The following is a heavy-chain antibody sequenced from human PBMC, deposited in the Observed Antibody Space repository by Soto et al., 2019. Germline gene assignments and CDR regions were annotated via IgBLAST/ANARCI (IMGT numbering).Heavy chain of an antibody. Sequence: GGSLRVSCAASGFTFSSYSMHWVRQAPGKGLEWVAVIWYDGSNKYYADSVKGRFTISRDNSKNTLYLQMNSLRAEDTAVYYCARDGRYYDSSGYYGGSWFDPWGQGTLVTVSS. J-gene: IGHJ5*02. D-gene: IGHD3-22*01. V-gene: IGHV3-33*08. CDR2: IWYDGSNK. CDR1: GFTFSSYS. CDR3: ARDGRYYDSSGYYGGSWFDP.